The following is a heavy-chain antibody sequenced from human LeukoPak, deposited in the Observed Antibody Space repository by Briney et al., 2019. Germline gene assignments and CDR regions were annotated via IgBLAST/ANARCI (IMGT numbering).Heavy chain of an antibody. Sequence: GGSLRLSCAASGFTFNIYAMSWVRQTPGRGLVWVSRINSDGSSTSYADSVKGRFTLSRDNAKNTLYLQMNSLRAEDTAVYYCALGTKPLSYHFFDYWSQGALVTVSS. J-gene: IGHJ4*02. CDR2: INSDGSST. CDR3: ALGTKPLSYHFFDY. V-gene: IGHV3-74*01. D-gene: IGHD1-7*01. CDR1: GFTFNIYA.